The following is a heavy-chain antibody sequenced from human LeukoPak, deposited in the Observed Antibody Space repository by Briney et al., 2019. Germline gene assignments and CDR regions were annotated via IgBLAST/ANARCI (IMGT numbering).Heavy chain of an antibody. J-gene: IGHJ6*02. D-gene: IGHD6-19*01. CDR1: GYTFTTYT. CDR2: INPNSGGT. CDR3: AREEQWLVLPYYYYYGMDV. Sequence: ASVKVSCKASGYTFTTYTMHWVRQAPGQGLEWMGRINPNSGGTNYAQKFQGRVTMTRDTSISTAYMELSRLRSDDTAVYYCAREEQWLVLPYYYYYGMDVWGQGTTVTVSS. V-gene: IGHV1-2*06.